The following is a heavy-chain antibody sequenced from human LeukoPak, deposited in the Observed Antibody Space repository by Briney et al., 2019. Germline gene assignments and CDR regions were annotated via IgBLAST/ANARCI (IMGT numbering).Heavy chain of an antibody. CDR1: GFNFGIYG. CDR3: AKPATGVVGATADY. CDR2: ISGSGGST. V-gene: IGHV3-23*01. Sequence: HAGTSLRLSCTASGFNFGIYGMHWVRQAPGKGLEWVSAISGSGGSTYYADSVKGRFTISRDNSKNTLYLQINSLRAEDTAVYYCAKPATGVVGATADYWGQGTLVTVSS. J-gene: IGHJ4*02. D-gene: IGHD1-26*01.